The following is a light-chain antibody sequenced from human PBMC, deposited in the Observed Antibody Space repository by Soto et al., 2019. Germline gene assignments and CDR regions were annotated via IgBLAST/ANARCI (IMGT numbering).Light chain of an antibody. CDR1: QILVYSDGNSY. Sequence: VVVSRSTLSLPVTLGQPASISCISIQILVYSDGNSYLSWFQQRPGQSPRRLIYRASNRDSGVPDRFSGSGSGTDFTLKISRVEVEDVGVYYCMQGKYWPPITFGQGTRLEI. J-gene: IGKJ5*01. V-gene: IGKV2-30*01. CDR2: RAS. CDR3: MQGKYWPPIT.